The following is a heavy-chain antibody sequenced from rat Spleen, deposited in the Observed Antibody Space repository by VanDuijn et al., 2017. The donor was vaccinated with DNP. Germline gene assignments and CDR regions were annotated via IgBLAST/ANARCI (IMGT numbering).Heavy chain of an antibody. CDR3: ARDRTGTWFAY. Sequence: EVQLVESGGGLVQPGRSLKLSCAGSGFTFSNSDMAWVRQAPKKGLEWVATISYDGSSTYYPDSVKGRFTISRDNAKNTLYLQMNSLISEDTATYYCARDRTGTWFAYWGQGTLVTVSS. CDR2: ISYDGSST. CDR1: GFTFSNSD. V-gene: IGHV5-7*01. J-gene: IGHJ3*01. D-gene: IGHD5-1*01.